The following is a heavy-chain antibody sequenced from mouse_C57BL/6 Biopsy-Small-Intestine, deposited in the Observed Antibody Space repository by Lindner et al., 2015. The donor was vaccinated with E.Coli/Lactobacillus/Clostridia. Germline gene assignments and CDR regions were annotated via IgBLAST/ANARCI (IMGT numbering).Heavy chain of an antibody. CDR2: IYPGNSDI. V-gene: IGHV1-5*01. CDR3: ARYGDYAMDY. D-gene: IGHD1-1*02. CDR1: GYTFTDYW. J-gene: IGHJ4*01. Sequence: VQLQESGTALARPGAPVKMSCKASGYTFTDYWMHWVKQRPGQGLEWIGIIYPGNSDITYNQKFMGKAKLTAVTSATTAYMELSSLTSEDSAVYYCARYGDYAMDYWGQGTSVTVSS.